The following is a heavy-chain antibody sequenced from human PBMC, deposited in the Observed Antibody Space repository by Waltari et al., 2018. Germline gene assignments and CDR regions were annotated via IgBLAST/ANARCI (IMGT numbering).Heavy chain of an antibody. J-gene: IGHJ4*02. CDR3: ARDATGGEMATIKPFYYFDY. V-gene: IGHV4-38-2*02. D-gene: IGHD5-12*01. CDR2: IHHRGST. CDR1: GYSISSGYY. Sequence: QVQLQESGPGLVKPSETLPLTCAVSGYSISSGYYWGWTRQPPGKGREWIGSIHHRGSTYYNPSLKSRVTISVDTSKNQFSLKLSSVTAADTAVYYCARDATGGEMATIKPFYYFDYWGQGTLVTVSS.